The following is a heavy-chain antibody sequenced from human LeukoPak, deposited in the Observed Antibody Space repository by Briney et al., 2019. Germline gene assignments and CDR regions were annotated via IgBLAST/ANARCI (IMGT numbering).Heavy chain of an antibody. CDR1: GFTFSYYW. CDR3: ANGWELPNPFDY. V-gene: IGHV3-74*01. CDR2: INTDGSST. D-gene: IGHD2-15*01. Sequence: GGSLRLSCAASGFTFSYYWMNWVRQAPGKGLVWVSHINTDGSSTSYADSVKGRFTISRDNAKNTLYLQMNSLRAEDTAVYYCANGWELPNPFDYWGQGTLVSVSS. J-gene: IGHJ4*02.